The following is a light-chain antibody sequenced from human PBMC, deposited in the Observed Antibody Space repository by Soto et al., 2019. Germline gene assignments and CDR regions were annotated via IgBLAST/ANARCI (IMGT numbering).Light chain of an antibody. CDR1: SSDVGYSNY. CDR3: SSYTSSSLYV. Sequence: QSVLTQPASVSGSPGQSITISCTGTSSDVGYSNYVSWYQQLPGKAPKLMIYDVSDRPSRVSNRFSGSKSGSTASLTISGLQAEDEADYYCSSYTSSSLYVFGTGTKLTVL. V-gene: IGLV2-14*01. CDR2: DVS. J-gene: IGLJ1*01.